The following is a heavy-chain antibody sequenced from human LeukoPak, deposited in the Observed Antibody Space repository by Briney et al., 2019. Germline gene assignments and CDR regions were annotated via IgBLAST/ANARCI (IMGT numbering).Heavy chain of an antibody. CDR1: GFTFGSYG. D-gene: IGHD2-21*02. CDR3: ARDYLAYCGGDCYSGLY. J-gene: IGHJ4*02. V-gene: IGHV3-30*02. Sequence: GGSLRLSCAASGFTFGSYGMHWVRQAPGKGLEWVAFIRYDGSNKYYADSVKGRFTISRDNSKNTLYLQMNSLRAEDTAVYYCARDYLAYCGGDCYSGLYWGQGTLVTVSS. CDR2: IRYDGSNK.